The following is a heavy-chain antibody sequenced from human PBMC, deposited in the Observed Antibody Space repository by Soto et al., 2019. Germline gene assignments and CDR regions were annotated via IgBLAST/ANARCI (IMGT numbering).Heavy chain of an antibody. Sequence: PGGSLRLSCAASGFTFSSYAMSWVRQAPGKGLEWVSAISGSGGSTYYADSVKGRFTISRDNSKNTLYLQMNSLRAEDTAVYYCAKWEGFGEVYYYYYMDVWGKGTTVTVSS. CDR3: AKWEGFGEVYYYYYMDV. V-gene: IGHV3-23*01. CDR2: ISGSGGST. CDR1: GFTFSSYA. D-gene: IGHD3-10*01. J-gene: IGHJ6*03.